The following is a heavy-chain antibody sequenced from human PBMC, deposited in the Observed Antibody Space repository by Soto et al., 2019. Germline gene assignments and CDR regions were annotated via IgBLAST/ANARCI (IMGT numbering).Heavy chain of an antibody. CDR1: GGTFSSYT. Sequence: SVKVSCKASGGTFSSYTISWVRQAPGQGLEWMGRIIPILGIANYAQKFQGRVTITADKSTSTAYMELSSLRSEVTAVYYCARDPSGYDLPAYWGQGTLVTVSS. J-gene: IGHJ4*02. V-gene: IGHV1-69*04. D-gene: IGHD5-12*01. CDR3: ARDPSGYDLPAY. CDR2: IIPILGIA.